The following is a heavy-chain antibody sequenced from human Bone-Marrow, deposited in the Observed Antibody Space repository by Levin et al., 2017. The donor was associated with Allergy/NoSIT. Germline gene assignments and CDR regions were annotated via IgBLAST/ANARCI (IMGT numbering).Heavy chain of an antibody. CDR1: GFTFSSNY. Sequence: GGSLRLSCVASGFTFSSNYMSWVRQAPGKGLEWVSTIYSDGTTYYADSVKGRFTISRDNSESTLYLQMNSLRAEDTAVYFCARVGNFRYYFEYWGQGTQVTVSS. CDR3: ARVGNFRYYFEY. V-gene: IGHV3-66*01. J-gene: IGHJ4*02. D-gene: IGHD4-23*01. CDR2: IYSDGTT.